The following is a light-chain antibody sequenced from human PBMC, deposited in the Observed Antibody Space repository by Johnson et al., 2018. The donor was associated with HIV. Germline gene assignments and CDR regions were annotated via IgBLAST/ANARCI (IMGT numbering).Light chain of an antibody. Sequence: QSVLTQPPSVSAAPGQKVTFSCSGSSSNIGENFVSWYQHLPGTAPKLLIYDNNKRPSGIRDRFSGSKSGTSATLGITGLQPGDEADYYCGTWDSSLSAYVIGTGTKFTVL. V-gene: IGLV1-51*01. J-gene: IGLJ1*01. CDR2: DNN. CDR1: SSNIGENF. CDR3: GTWDSSLSAYV.